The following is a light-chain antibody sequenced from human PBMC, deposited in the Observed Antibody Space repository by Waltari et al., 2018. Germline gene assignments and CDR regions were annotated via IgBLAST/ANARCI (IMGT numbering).Light chain of an antibody. CDR3: QKYGSLPAT. CDR1: QSISKY. J-gene: IGKJ1*01. CDR2: DAS. V-gene: IGKV3-20*01. Sequence: EIMLTQSPGTLALSPGERATLSCRASQSISKYLAWYQQKPGQAPRLLIYDASIRATGIPDRFSGSGYGTDFILTISRLEPEDYAVYYCQKYGSLPATFGRGTKVEIK.